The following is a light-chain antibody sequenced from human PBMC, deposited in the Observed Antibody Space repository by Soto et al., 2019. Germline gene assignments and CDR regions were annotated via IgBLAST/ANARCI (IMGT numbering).Light chain of an antibody. V-gene: IGKV3-11*01. Sequence: EIVLTQSPATLSLSPGERATLSCRASQSVSSYLAWYQQKLGQAPRLLIYDASNRATGIPAMFSGSGSGTDFTLTISSLEPEAFAVYYCQQRSNWPITFGQGTRLEMK. J-gene: IGKJ5*01. CDR1: QSVSSY. CDR2: DAS. CDR3: QQRSNWPIT.